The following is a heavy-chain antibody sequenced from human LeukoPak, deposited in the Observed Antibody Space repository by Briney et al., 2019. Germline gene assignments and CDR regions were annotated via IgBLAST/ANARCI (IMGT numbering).Heavy chain of an antibody. CDR2: IYHSGST. CDR3: ARVHRDTAMAFDY. D-gene: IGHD5-18*01. Sequence: SQTLSLTCAVSGGSISSGGYSWSWIRQPPGKGLEWIGYIYHSGSTYYNPSLKSRVTISVDRSKNQFSLKLSSVTAADTAVYYCARVHRDTAMAFDYWGQGTLVTVSS. J-gene: IGHJ4*02. V-gene: IGHV4-30-2*01. CDR1: GGSISSGGYS.